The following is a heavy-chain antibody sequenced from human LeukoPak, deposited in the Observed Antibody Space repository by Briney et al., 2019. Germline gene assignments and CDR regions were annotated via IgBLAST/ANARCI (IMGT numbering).Heavy chain of an antibody. D-gene: IGHD4-11*01. CDR3: ARAATVTNY. Sequence: ASVKVSCKASGYTFTDYYMHWVRQAPGQGLEWMGWINPNSGGTSYAQKFQGRVTMTRDTSITTAYMELSRLRPDDTAVYYCARAATVTNYWGQGTLVTVS. J-gene: IGHJ4*02. V-gene: IGHV1-2*02. CDR2: INPNSGGT. CDR1: GYTFTDYY.